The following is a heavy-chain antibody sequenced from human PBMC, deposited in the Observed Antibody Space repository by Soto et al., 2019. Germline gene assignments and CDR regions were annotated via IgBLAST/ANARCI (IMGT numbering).Heavy chain of an antibody. CDR1: GFTFSTYG. CDR3: AKDRNYYDSSGYDY. D-gene: IGHD3-22*01. CDR2: ISYDGYLK. V-gene: IGHV3-30*18. Sequence: PGGSLRLSCAASGFTFSTYGMQWVRQAPGKGLEWVAVISYDGYLKYYVDAVKGRFTVARDNSKDTLFLEMNSLRVEDTAVYFCAKDRNYYDSSGYDYWGQGTLVTVSS. J-gene: IGHJ4*02.